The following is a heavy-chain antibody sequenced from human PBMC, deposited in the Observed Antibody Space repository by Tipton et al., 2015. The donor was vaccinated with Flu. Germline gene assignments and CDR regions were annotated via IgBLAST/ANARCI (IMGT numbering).Heavy chain of an antibody. CDR2: IYTTGST. V-gene: IGHV4-61*02. J-gene: IGHJ4*02. D-gene: IGHD3-10*01. CDR1: GGSISSGRYY. CDR3: ARIYYYGSGDYDLDA. Sequence: TLSLTCTVSGGSISSGRYYWSWIRQPAGKGLEWIGCIYTTGSTNYNPSLKSRVTISADTSKNKFSLELRSVTAADTAVYYGARIYYYGSGDYDLDAWGQGTLVTVSS.